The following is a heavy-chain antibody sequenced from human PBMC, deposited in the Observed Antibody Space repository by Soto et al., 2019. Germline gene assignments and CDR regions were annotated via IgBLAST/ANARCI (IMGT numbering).Heavy chain of an antibody. Sequence: QVQLVESGGGVVRPGNSLTLACAASGFTFSGIAMHWVRQAPGKGLEWVAVVSYDATNKFYGESVKGRFTVSRDNSKHTLYLPMTSLRPEDLATYYCAKALSFSSSALDSWGQGSLVIVSS. CDR2: VSYDATNK. V-gene: IGHV3-30*18. D-gene: IGHD3-10*01. CDR1: GFTFSGIA. J-gene: IGHJ5*02. CDR3: AKALSFSSSALDS.